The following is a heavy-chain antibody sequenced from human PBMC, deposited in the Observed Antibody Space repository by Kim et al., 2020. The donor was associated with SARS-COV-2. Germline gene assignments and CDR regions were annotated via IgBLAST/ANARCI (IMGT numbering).Heavy chain of an antibody. D-gene: IGHD6-19*01. Sequence: AQKFQGRVTITADEATSTAYMELSSLRSEDTAVYYCARAKSGIAVAGAYYWGQGTLVTVSS. V-gene: IGHV1-69*01. CDR3: ARAKSGIAVAGAYY. J-gene: IGHJ4*02.